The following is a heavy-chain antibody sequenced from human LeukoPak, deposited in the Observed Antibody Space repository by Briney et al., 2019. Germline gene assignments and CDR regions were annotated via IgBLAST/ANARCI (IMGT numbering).Heavy chain of an antibody. D-gene: IGHD3-9*01. CDR2: ISCSGGST. CDR1: GFTFSSYA. V-gene: IGHV3-23*01. J-gene: IGHJ3*02. CDR3: AKNVLRYFFAFDI. Sequence: GGSLRLSCAASGFTFSSYAMSGVPQAPGKGLEGVSAISCSGGSTYYADSVKGRFTISRDNSKNTLYLQMNSLRAEDTAVYYCAKNVLRYFFAFDIWGQGTMVTVSS.